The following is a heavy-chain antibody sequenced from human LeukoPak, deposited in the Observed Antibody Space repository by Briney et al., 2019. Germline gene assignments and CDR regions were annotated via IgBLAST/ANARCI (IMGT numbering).Heavy chain of an antibody. CDR3: ASPDYGDYAYFDY. V-gene: IGHV1-69*05. CDR2: VIPIFGPA. CDR1: GGTFSSYA. Sequence: EASVKVSCKASGGTFSSYAISWVRQAPGQGLEWMGGVIPIFGPANYAQKFQGRVTITTDESTSTAYMELSSLRSEDTAVYYCASPDYGDYAYFDYWGQGTLVTVSS. J-gene: IGHJ4*02. D-gene: IGHD4-17*01.